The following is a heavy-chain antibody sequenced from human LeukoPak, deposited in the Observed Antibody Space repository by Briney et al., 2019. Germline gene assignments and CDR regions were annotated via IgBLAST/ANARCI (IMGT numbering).Heavy chain of an antibody. Sequence: GSSVKVSCKASGGTFSSYAISWVRQAPGQGLEWMGGIIPIFGTANYAQKFQGRVTITADESTSTAYMELSSLRSEDTAVYYCARGPNYDILTGYYSDYWGQGTLVTVSS. CDR1: GGTFSSYA. CDR3: ARGPNYDILTGYYSDY. D-gene: IGHD3-9*01. CDR2: IIPIFGTA. V-gene: IGHV1-69*01. J-gene: IGHJ4*02.